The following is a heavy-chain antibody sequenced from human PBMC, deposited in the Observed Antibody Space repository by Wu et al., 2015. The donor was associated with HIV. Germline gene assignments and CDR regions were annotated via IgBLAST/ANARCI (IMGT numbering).Heavy chain of an antibody. CDR2: IIPHNGDT. V-gene: IGHV1-18*01. CDR1: GYTFTSYG. Sequence: QVQLVQSGAEVKKPGASLKVSCKTSGYTFTSYGVAWVRQAPGQGLEWMGWIIPHNGDTDLAPNVQSRVTMSTDASANMAYMELRTLTSDDTAMYYCASRANYGGTSFGGFALDTWGQGTMVIVST. D-gene: IGHD3-16*01. J-gene: IGHJ3*02. CDR3: ASRANYGGTSFGGFALDT.